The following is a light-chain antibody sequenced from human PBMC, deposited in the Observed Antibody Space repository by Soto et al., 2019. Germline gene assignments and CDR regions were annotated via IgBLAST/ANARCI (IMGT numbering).Light chain of an antibody. CDR3: QQYNFSPRT. CDR1: QRVSDSY. J-gene: IGKJ4*01. CDR2: AAD. V-gene: IGKV3-20*01. Sequence: EIVLTQSPGTLSLSPGERATLSCRASQRVSDSYLAWYQQNPGQGPRLLIYAADTRAPGVPDRFSGSGSGTDFTLTISRLEPEDFAVYHCQQYNFSPRTFGGGTKVDIK.